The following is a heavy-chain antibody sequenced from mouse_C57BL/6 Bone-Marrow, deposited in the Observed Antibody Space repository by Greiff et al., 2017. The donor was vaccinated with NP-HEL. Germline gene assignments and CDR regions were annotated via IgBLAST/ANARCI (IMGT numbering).Heavy chain of an antibody. CDR3: ARSQYYYGSSRYWYFDV. CDR2: IRNKANGYTT. V-gene: IGHV7-3*01. J-gene: IGHJ1*03. D-gene: IGHD1-1*01. CDR1: GFTFTDYY. Sequence: EVKVVESGGGLVQPGGSLSLSCAASGFTFTDYYMSWVRQPPGKALEWLGFIRNKANGYTTEYSASMKGRFTISRDNSQSILYLQMNALRAEDSATYYCARSQYYYGSSRYWYFDVWGTGTTVTVSS.